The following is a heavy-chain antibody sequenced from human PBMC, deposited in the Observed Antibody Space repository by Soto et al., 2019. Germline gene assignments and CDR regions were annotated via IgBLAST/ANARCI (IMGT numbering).Heavy chain of an antibody. CDR3: ARASADSSGYYLPHGMDV. CDR2: ISYDGSDK. CDR1: GFTFSSYA. D-gene: IGHD3-22*01. J-gene: IGHJ6*02. V-gene: IGHV3-30-3*01. Sequence: GGSLRLSCAASGFTFSSYAMHWVRQAPGKGLEWVAVISYDGSDKYYADSVKGRFTISRDNSKNTLYLQMNSLRAEDTAVYYCARASADSSGYYLPHGMDVWGQGTTVTVPS.